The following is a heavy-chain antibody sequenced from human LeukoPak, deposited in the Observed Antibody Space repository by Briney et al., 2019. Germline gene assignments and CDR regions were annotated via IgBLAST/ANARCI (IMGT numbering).Heavy chain of an antibody. V-gene: IGHV3-9*01. J-gene: IGHJ6*02. CDR2: ISWNSGSI. CDR1: GFTFDDYA. Sequence: GGSLRLSCAASGFTFDDYAMHWVRQAPGKGLEWVSGISWNSGSIGYADSVKGRFTISRDNAKNSLYLQMNSLRAEDTALYYCAKEDEILTGPYGMDVWGQGTTVTVSS. D-gene: IGHD3-9*01. CDR3: AKEDEILTGPYGMDV.